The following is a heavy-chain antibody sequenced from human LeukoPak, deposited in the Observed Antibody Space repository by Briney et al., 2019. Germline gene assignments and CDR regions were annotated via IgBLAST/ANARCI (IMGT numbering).Heavy chain of an antibody. Sequence: SETLSLTCAVSGGSISSSNWWSWVRQPPGKGLEWIGEIYHSGSTNYNPSLKSRVTISVDKSKNQFSLKLSSVTAADTAVYYCARVSARGRNYFDYWGQGTLFTVSS. V-gene: IGHV4-4*02. D-gene: IGHD1-26*01. CDR3: ARVSARGRNYFDY. CDR1: GGSISSSNW. CDR2: IYHSGST. J-gene: IGHJ4*02.